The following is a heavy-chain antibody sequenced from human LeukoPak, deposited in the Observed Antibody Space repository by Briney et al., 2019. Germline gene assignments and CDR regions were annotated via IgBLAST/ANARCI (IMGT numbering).Heavy chain of an antibody. CDR1: GGSFSGYY. CDR3: ASPPYYYDSSGYYLQDY. Sequence: SETLSLTCAVYGGSFSGYYWGWIRQPPGKGLEWIGSIYHSGSTYYNPSLKSRVTISVDTSKNQFSLKLSSVTAADTAVYYCASPPYYYDSSGYYLQDYWGQGTLVTVSS. J-gene: IGHJ4*02. V-gene: IGHV4-38-2*01. D-gene: IGHD3-22*01. CDR2: IYHSGST.